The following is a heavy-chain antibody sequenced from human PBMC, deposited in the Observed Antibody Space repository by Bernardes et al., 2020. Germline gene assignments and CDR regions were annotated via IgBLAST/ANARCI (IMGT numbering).Heavy chain of an antibody. CDR3: ARDNLLGEYDTTGYAFDY. D-gene: IGHD3-22*01. CDR2: IYYSGSS. Sequence: SSTLSLTCTVSGGSISGYYWSWIRQPPVKGLEWIGSIYYSGSSNYNPSLKSRVSISIDTSKNQFSLKLSSVGAADTAVYYCARDNLLGEYDTTGYAFDYWGQGTLVTVSS. V-gene: IGHV4-59*01. J-gene: IGHJ4*02. CDR1: GGSISGYY.